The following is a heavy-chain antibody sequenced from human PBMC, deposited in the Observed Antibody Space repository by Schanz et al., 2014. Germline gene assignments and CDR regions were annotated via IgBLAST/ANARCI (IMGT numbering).Heavy chain of an antibody. CDR2: INSVGSNT. D-gene: IGHD4-17*01. J-gene: IGHJ3*02. V-gene: IGHV3-74*01. CDR1: GFTFSSHW. CDR3: ARKMKLGVYGGKGHDSLDI. Sequence: EVQLVRSGGGLVQPGGSLRLSCAASGFTFSSHWMHWVRQDPGKGLVWVARINSVGSNTDYADSVTGRFTISRDNAKNSLYLQMNTLRAEDTAVYYCARKMKLGVYGGKGHDSLDIWGQGTMVTVSS.